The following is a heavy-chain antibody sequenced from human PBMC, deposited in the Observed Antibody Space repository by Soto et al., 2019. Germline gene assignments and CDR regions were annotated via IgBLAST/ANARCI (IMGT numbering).Heavy chain of an antibody. D-gene: IGHD1-26*01. V-gene: IGHV4-4*02. CDR2: IYHSGST. J-gene: IGHJ6*02. CDR1: GCSISSSNW. Sequence: SETLSLTCTVSGCSISSSNWWSWVRQPPGKGLEWIGEIYHSGSTNYNPSLKSRVTIPVDKSKNQFSLRLSSVTAADTAVYYCARVSGSYYYGMDVWGQGTTVTVSS. CDR3: ARVSGSYYYGMDV.